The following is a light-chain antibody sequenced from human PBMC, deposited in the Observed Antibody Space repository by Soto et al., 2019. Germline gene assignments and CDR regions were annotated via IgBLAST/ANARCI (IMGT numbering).Light chain of an antibody. V-gene: IGKV1-39*01. CDR2: AAS. Sequence: DIQMTQSPSSLSASVGDRVTVTCRASQTITGYLHWYQQKPGKAPKLLIYAASRLQSGVPSRFSGSRSGTDFTLTISSLQPEDFATYYCQQSYSTPFTFGPGTKVDIK. J-gene: IGKJ3*01. CDR3: QQSYSTPFT. CDR1: QTITGY.